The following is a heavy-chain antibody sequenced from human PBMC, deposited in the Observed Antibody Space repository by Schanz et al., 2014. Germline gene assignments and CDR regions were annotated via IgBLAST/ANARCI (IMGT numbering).Heavy chain of an antibody. CDR3: ARGQRSN. D-gene: IGHD4-17*01. V-gene: IGHV3-7*01. J-gene: IGHJ4*02. CDR1: GFTFTGHW. CDR2: IKQDGSEK. Sequence: DVQLVESGGGLVQPGGSLRLSCAASGFTFTGHWMSWVRQAPGKGLEWVANIKQDGSEKYYVDSVKGRFTISRDNARNSLYLQMNSLRAEDTAVYYCARGQRSNWGQGTLVTVSS.